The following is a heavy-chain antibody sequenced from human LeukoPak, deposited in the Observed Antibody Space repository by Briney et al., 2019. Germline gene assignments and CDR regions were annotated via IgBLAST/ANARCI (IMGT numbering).Heavy chain of an antibody. Sequence: TSQPLSLPCTVWGRFMSSGTYHWRWIRQPAGKGLDWFGRIYSSGSNTYNSSIKSRVTISLDTSKNQFSLSLSSLTAADTAVYYCARGYSGSYFWPSFFDYWGKGTRVTVSS. J-gene: IGHJ4*02. CDR1: GRFMSSGTYH. V-gene: IGHV4-61*02. D-gene: IGHD1-26*01. CDR3: ARGYSGSYFWPSFFDY. CDR2: IYSSGSN.